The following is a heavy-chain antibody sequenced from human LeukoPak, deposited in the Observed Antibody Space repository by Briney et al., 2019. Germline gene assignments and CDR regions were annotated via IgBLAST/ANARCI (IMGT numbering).Heavy chain of an antibody. CDR2: IKQDGSEK. Sequence: PGGSLRLSCAASGFTFSSYWMSWVRQAPGKGVEWVANIKQDGSEKYYVDSVKGRFTISRDNANNSLYLQMNSLRAEDTAAYYCARDIPLVRGVPLDYFDYWGQGTLVTVSS. CDR1: GFTFSSYW. V-gene: IGHV3-7*01. D-gene: IGHD3-10*01. CDR3: ARDIPLVRGVPLDYFDY. J-gene: IGHJ4*02.